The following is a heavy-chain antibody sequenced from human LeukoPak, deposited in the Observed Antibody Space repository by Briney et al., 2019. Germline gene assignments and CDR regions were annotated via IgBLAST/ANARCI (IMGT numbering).Heavy chain of an antibody. Sequence: GGSLRLSCAASGFIFRNYWMSWVRQAPGKGLEWVANIKEDGSEKYYVDSVKGRFTLSRDNAEKSLHLHMSSLRAEDTAVYYCATPPLVTWFDPWGQGTLVTVSS. V-gene: IGHV3-7*01. CDR2: IKEDGSEK. D-gene: IGHD4-23*01. CDR1: GFIFRNYW. CDR3: ATPPLVTWFDP. J-gene: IGHJ5*02.